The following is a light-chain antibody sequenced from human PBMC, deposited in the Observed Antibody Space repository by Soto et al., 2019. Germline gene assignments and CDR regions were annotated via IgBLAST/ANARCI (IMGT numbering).Light chain of an antibody. CDR1: SGDIGSYDY. Sequence: QSALTQPASVSGSPGQSITISCTGTSGDIGSYDYVSWYQQPPGKAPKLILYEVSNRPSGISNRFSGSKSGSMASLTISVLQSEDEADYFFSSYTTSNTLVFGGGTKLTVL. CDR3: SSYTTSNTLV. CDR2: EVS. J-gene: IGLJ2*01. V-gene: IGLV2-14*01.